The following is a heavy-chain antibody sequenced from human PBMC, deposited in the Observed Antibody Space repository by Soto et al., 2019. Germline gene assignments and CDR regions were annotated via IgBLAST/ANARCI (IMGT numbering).Heavy chain of an antibody. CDR2: ISSTSRTI. Sequence: PGGSLRLSCAASGFTFSNYRMSWVRQAPGKGLGWVSYISSTSRTIYYADSVRGRCTVSRDNAKNSLYLQMNSLKDEDTAVYYCAKSDSSGYPYFDNWGRGTLVTVSS. V-gene: IGHV3-48*02. J-gene: IGHJ4*02. CDR3: AKSDSSGYPYFDN. CDR1: GFTFSNYR. D-gene: IGHD3-22*01.